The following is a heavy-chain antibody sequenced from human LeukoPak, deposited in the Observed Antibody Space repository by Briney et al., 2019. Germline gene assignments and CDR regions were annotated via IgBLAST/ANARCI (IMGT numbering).Heavy chain of an antibody. D-gene: IGHD3-22*01. CDR3: ARVTYYYDSSGYRYWYFDL. J-gene: IGHJ2*01. CDR1: GGSISSSNW. V-gene: IGHV4-4*02. CDR2: IYHSGST. Sequence: SETLSLTCAVSGGSISSSNWWSWVRQPPGKGLEWIGEIYHSGSTYYNPSLKSRLTISVDTSKNQFSLKLSSVTAADTAVYYCARVTYYYDSSGYRYWYFDLWGRGTLVTVSS.